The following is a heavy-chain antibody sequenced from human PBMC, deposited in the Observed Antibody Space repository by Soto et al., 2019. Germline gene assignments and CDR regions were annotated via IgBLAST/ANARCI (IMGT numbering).Heavy chain of an antibody. J-gene: IGHJ3*02. CDR2: ISYDGSNK. D-gene: IGHD7-27*01. Sequence: QVQLVESGGGVVQPGRSLRLSCAASGFTFSSYGMHWVRQAPGKGLEWVALISYDGSNKYYAESLKGRFTISRDNSKNTLYLQMNSLRTEDTAVYYCAKDLGHGGRGGFDIWGQGTMVTVSS. CDR1: GFTFSSYG. V-gene: IGHV3-30*18. CDR3: AKDLGHGGRGGFDI.